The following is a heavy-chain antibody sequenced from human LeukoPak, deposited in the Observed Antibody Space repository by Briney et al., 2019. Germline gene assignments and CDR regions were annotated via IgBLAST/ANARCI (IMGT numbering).Heavy chain of an antibody. CDR1: GYTFTSYD. J-gene: IGHJ4*02. V-gene: IGHV1-8*01. Sequence: ASVKVSCKASGYTFTSYDINWVRQATGQGLEWMGWMNPNSGNTGYAQKFQGRATMTRNTSISTAYMELSSLRSEDTAVYYCARVRGKGQLAREDYWGQGTLVTVSS. CDR2: MNPNSGNT. CDR3: ARVRGKGQLAREDY. D-gene: IGHD6-13*01.